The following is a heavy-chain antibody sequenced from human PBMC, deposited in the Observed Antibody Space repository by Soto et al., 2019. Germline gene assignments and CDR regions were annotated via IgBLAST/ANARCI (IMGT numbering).Heavy chain of an antibody. CDR3: ARQSFTISGVAIVYDWFDP. CDR1: GPSISGSSFY. CDR2: IYSSGST. J-gene: IGHJ5*02. D-gene: IGHD3-3*01. V-gene: IGHV4-39*01. Sequence: SETLSLTCTVSGPSISGSSFYWAWIRRPPGKGLEWIGSIYSSGSTYYNPSLMSRFTLSVDTSKNQFSLRVSSATAADTAVYYCARQSFTISGVAIVYDWFDPWGQGTQVTVSS.